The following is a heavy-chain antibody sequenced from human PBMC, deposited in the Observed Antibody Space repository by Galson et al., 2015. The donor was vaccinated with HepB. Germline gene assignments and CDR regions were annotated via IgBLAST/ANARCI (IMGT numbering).Heavy chain of an antibody. CDR2: IIGDGSGA. J-gene: IGHJ5*01. CDR1: GFTFSSHW. V-gene: IGHV3-74*01. CDR3: VRDLRLWQFDS. Sequence: SLRLSCAASGFTFSSHWMHWVRQAPGEGLVWVSRIIGDGSGATYADYVEGRFTISRGNAKNTLYLQMNSLRAEDAAMYYCVRDLRLWQFDSWGQGTLVTVSS.